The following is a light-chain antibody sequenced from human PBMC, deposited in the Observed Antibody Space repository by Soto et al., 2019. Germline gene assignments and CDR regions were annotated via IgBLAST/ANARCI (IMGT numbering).Light chain of an antibody. CDR2: NAS. J-gene: IGKJ5*01. CDR1: QSVSTF. CDR3: QPRGAWPPIP. V-gene: IGKV3-11*01. Sequence: GWTQSQATLSLSPGERAILSCRASQSVSTFLAWFQQKPGQPPRLLIYNASNRTTGIPARFSGSGSGTDFTLTISSLEPEDFAVYYCQPRGAWPPIPSGQG.